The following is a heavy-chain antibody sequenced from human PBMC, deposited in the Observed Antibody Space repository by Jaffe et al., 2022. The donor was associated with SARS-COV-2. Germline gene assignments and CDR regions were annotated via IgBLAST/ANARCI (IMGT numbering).Heavy chain of an antibody. CDR3: TTDYDFWSGYYNPGDY. D-gene: IGHD3-3*01. V-gene: IGHV3-49*05. Sequence: EVQLVESGGGLVKPGRSLRLSCTASGFTFGDYAMSWFRQAPGKGLEWVGFIRSKAYGGTTEYAASVKGRFTISRDDSKSIAYLQMNSLKTEDTAVYYCTTDYDFWSGYYNPGDYWGQGTLVTVSS. J-gene: IGHJ4*02. CDR2: IRSKAYGGTT. CDR1: GFTFGDYA.